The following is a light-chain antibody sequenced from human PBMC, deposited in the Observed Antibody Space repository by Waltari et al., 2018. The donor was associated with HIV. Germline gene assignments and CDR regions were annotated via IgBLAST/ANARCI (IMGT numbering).Light chain of an antibody. CDR2: GAS. Sequence: EIVMTQSPATLPVSPGERGTLSCRASENINTTLAWYQLNPGQAPRLLSSGASTRATGIPARFSGSGSGTDFTLNIGTLQSEEFAVYYCQQYNKWPRTFGRGTKVEI. CDR3: QQYNKWPRT. CDR1: ENINTT. V-gene: IGKV3-15*01. J-gene: IGKJ4*02.